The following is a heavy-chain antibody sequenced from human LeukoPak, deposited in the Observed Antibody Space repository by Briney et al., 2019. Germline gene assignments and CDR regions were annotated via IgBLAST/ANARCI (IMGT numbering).Heavy chain of an antibody. CDR2: IIPILGIA. CDR3: ARERSGGYYDSSGYYPWYYYGMDV. CDR1: GGTFSSYA. J-gene: IGHJ6*02. D-gene: IGHD3-22*01. Sequence: SVKVSCKASGGTFSSYAISWVRQAPGQGLEWMGRIIPILGIANYAQKFQGRVTMTTDTSTSTAYMELRSLRSDDTAVYYCARERSGGYYDSSGYYPWYYYGMDVWGQGTTVTVSS. V-gene: IGHV1-69*04.